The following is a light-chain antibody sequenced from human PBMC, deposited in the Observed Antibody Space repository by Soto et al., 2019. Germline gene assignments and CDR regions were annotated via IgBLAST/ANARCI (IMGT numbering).Light chain of an antibody. J-gene: IGKJ2*01. Sequence: DIQMTQSPSSLSASVGDRVTITCRASQSISRYLHWYQQKPGKAPRLLIYTASSLQSGVPSRFSGSGSGTDFILTISSLQPEDFASYYCQQSHSIPYTFGQGTKLEIK. CDR2: TAS. CDR1: QSISRY. V-gene: IGKV1-39*01. CDR3: QQSHSIPYT.